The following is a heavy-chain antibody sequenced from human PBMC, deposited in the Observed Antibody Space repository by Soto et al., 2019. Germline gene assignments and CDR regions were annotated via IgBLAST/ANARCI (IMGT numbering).Heavy chain of an antibody. CDR3: AREPPYPSYCRSTSCYGDYFAY. J-gene: IGHJ4*02. V-gene: IGHV3-33*01. Sequence: QVQLVESGGGVVQPGRSLRLSCAASGFTFSSYGMHWVRQAPGKGLEWVAVIWYDGRNKYYADSVKGRFTISRDNSKNTLYLKMNSLRAEDTAVYYCAREPPYPSYCRSTSCYGDYFAYWGQGTLVTVSS. CDR2: IWYDGRNK. CDR1: GFTFSSYG. D-gene: IGHD2-2*01.